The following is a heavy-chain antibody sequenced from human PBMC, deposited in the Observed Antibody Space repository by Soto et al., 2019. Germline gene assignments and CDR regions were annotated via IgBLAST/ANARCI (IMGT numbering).Heavy chain of an antibody. Sequence: SETLSLTCTVSGGSISSGDYYWSWIRQPPGKGLEWIGYIYYSGSTYYNPSLKSRVTISVDTSKNQFSLKLSSVTAADTAVYYCARVSADYDILPFDYWGQGTLVTVSS. CDR1: GGSISSGDYY. CDR3: ARVSADYDILPFDY. CDR2: IYYSGST. D-gene: IGHD3-9*01. V-gene: IGHV4-30-4*01. J-gene: IGHJ4*02.